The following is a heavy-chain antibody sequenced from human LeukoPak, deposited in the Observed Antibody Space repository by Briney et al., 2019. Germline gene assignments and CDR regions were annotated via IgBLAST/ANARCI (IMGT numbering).Heavy chain of an antibody. CDR2: IIGSGSST. CDR3: AKDRAQQLVLDF. CDR1: GFTFSSYA. V-gene: IGHV3-23*01. D-gene: IGHD6-13*01. Sequence: GGSLRLSCAASGFTFSSYAMSWVRQAPGQGLEWVSAIIGSGSSTYYADSVKGRFTISRDNSKNTLFLQMNSLRAEDTAVYYCAKDRAQQLVLDFWGQGTLVTVSS. J-gene: IGHJ4*02.